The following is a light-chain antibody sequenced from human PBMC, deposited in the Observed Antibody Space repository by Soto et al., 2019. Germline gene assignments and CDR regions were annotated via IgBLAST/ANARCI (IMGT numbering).Light chain of an antibody. V-gene: IGKV3D-20*02. J-gene: IGKJ5*01. CDR2: GAS. CDR1: QSVSNNY. Sequence: EIVLTQSPGTLSLSPGERATLSCRASQSVSNNYLAWYQQKPGQAPRLLIYGASNRATGIPDRFSGSGSGTEFTLTISSLQSEDSAVYYCQHRMNWPLTFGQGTRLEIK. CDR3: QHRMNWPLT.